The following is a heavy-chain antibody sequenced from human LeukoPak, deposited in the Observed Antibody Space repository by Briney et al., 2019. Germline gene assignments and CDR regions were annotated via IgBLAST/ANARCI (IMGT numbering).Heavy chain of an antibody. CDR3: ARASYSYDINGWVPFDY. CDR2: IYTSGST. V-gene: IGHV4-61*02. D-gene: IGHD3-22*01. J-gene: IGHJ4*02. Sequence: PSETLSLTCTVSGNSISSGDNYWSWIRQPAGKGLEWIGRIYTSGSTNYNPSLKGRVTISGDMSKNQFSLRLSSVTAADTAVYYCARASYSYDINGWVPFDYWGQGTLVTVSS. CDR1: GNSISSGDNY.